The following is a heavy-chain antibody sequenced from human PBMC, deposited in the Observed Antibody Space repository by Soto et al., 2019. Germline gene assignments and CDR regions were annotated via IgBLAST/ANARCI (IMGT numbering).Heavy chain of an antibody. V-gene: IGHV5-51*01. CDR1: GYPFTTYL. CDR2: IYPGDSDT. J-gene: IGHJ6*02. Sequence: GDPLTISCQCSGYPFTTYLIVSVRPLPGKGLEWMGIIYPGDSDTKYNPSFQGQVTISADKSITTTYLQWSSLKASDTAIYYCAASIFYYGMDGWGQGNTVTVS. CDR3: AASIFYYGMDG.